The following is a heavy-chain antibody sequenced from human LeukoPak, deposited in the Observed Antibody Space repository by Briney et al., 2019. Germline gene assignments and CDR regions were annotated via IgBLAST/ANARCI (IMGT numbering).Heavy chain of an antibody. J-gene: IGHJ4*02. Sequence: GESLKISCKGSGYSFTSYWISWVRQMPGKGLEWMGRIDPSDSYTNYSPSFQGHVTISADKSISTASLQWSSLKASDTAMYYCAALYYDILTGYYTTFFDYWGKGTLVTVSS. CDR3: AALYYDILTGYYTTFFDY. D-gene: IGHD3-9*01. CDR1: GYSFTSYW. CDR2: IDPSDSYT. V-gene: IGHV5-10-1*01.